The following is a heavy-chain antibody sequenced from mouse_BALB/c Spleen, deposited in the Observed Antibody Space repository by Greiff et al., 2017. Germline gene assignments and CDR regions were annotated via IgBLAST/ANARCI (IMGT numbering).Heavy chain of an antibody. V-gene: IGHV1-87*01. J-gene: IGHJ4*01. CDR3: ARSTTTVVDAMDY. CDR2: IYPGDGDT. CDR1: GYTFTSYW. Sequence: QVHVKQSGAELARPGASVKLSCKASGYTFTSYWMQWVKQRPGPGLEWIGAIYPGDGDTRYTQKFKGKATLTADKSSSTAYMQLSSLASEDSAVYYCARSTTTVVDAMDYWGQGTSVTVSS. D-gene: IGHD1-1*01.